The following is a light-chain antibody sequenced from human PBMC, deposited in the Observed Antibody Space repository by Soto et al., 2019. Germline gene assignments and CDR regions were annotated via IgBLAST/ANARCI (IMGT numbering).Light chain of an antibody. CDR2: GNS. J-gene: IGLJ1*01. CDR1: SSNIGARYE. CDR3: PSYDSSLSGYV. Sequence: QSVLTQPPSVSGAPGQRVTVSGTGSSSNIGARYEVHWYQQLPGTAPKLLIYGNSNRPSGVPDRFSGSKSGTSASLAITGLQAEDEADYYCPSYDSSLSGYVFGTGTKLTVL. V-gene: IGLV1-40*01.